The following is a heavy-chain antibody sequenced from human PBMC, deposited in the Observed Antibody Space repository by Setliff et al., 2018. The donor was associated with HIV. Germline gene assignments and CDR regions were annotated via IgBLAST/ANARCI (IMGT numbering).Heavy chain of an antibody. J-gene: IGHJ6*03. CDR2: VYPGDSDT. V-gene: IGHV5-51*01. CDR1: GYSFSNYW. Sequence: PGESLKISCKGSGYSFSNYWIGWVRQMPGKGLEWMGIVYPGDSDTRYSPSFEGQVTISADKSISTAYLQWSSLKASDSAMYYCARLLNGYNSYDYYYMDVWGKGTKVTAP. CDR3: ARLLNGYNSYDYYYMDV. D-gene: IGHD5-12*01.